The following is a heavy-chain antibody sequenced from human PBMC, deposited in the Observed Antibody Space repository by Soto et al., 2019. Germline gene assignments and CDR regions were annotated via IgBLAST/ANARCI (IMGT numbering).Heavy chain of an antibody. CDR3: AKGGDYSSSWYGYYYYYYMDV. CDR2: ISYDGGNK. V-gene: IGHV3-30*18. J-gene: IGHJ6*03. CDR1: GFTFSSYG. D-gene: IGHD6-13*01. Sequence: PGGSLRLSCGTSGFTFSSYGMHWVRQAPGEGLEWVAVISYDGGNKYYADSVNGRFTISRDNSKNTLYLQMNSLRAEDTAVYYCAKGGDYSSSWYGYYYYYYMDVWGKGTTVTVSS.